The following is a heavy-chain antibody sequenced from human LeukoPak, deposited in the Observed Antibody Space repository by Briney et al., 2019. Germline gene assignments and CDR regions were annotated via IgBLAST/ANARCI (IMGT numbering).Heavy chain of an antibody. Sequence: GGSLRLSCAASGFTFSSYAMSWVRQAPGKGLEWVSAMSGSGGSTYYADSVKGRFTISRDNSKNTLYLQMNSLRAEDTAVYYCAKDDLWFGELSPFDDWGQGTLVTVSS. CDR1: GFTFSSYA. CDR2: MSGSGGST. J-gene: IGHJ4*02. CDR3: AKDDLWFGELSPFDD. V-gene: IGHV3-23*01. D-gene: IGHD3-10*01.